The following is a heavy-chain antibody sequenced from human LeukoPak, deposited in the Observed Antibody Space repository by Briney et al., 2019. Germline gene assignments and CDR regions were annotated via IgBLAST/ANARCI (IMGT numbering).Heavy chain of an antibody. Sequence: PGRSLRLSCTASGFTFGDYAMSWVRQAPGKGLEWVGFIRSKAYGGTTEYAASVKGRFTISRDDSKSIAYLQMNSLKTEDTAVYYCTRNPYYVWGSYRSDYWGQGTLVTVSS. CDR2: IRSKAYGGTT. D-gene: IGHD3-16*02. V-gene: IGHV3-49*04. J-gene: IGHJ4*02. CDR3: TRNPYYVWGSYRSDY. CDR1: GFTFGDYA.